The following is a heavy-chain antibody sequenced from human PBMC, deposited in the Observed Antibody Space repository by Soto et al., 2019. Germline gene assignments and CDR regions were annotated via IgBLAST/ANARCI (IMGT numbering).Heavy chain of an antibody. CDR2: IIDSGAST. V-gene: IGHV3-23*01. J-gene: IGHJ6*02. CDR3: AKGRSYYYYYGVDV. Sequence: GRSLRVWNAAVGLSVINHDRSWVRQAPGKGLEWVSDIIDSGASTYYADSVKGRFTISRDNSKSTLYLQMNSLRAEDTALYYCAKGRSYYYYYGVDVWGQGTTVSVSS. CDR1: GLSVINHD.